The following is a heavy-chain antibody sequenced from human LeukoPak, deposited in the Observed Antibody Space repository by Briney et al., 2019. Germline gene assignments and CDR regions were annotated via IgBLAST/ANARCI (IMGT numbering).Heavy chain of an antibody. D-gene: IGHD4-17*01. CDR2: ITDTGGT. CDR3: AKDRTYGDPIDY. Sequence: GGSLRLSCAASGFTFSSYTMTWFRQAPGKGLDWVAAITDTGGTYYADSVKGRFTILRDNSKNTLYLQLNSLRVEDTALYYCAKDRTYGDPIDYWSQGTLVTVSS. CDR1: GFTFSSYT. V-gene: IGHV3-23*01. J-gene: IGHJ4*02.